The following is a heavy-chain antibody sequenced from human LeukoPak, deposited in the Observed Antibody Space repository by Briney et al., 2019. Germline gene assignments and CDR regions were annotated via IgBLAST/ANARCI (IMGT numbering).Heavy chain of an antibody. CDR3: ASLHYEILTGYRFDY. CDR2: IYSSGST. V-gene: IGHV4-59*01. Sequence: PSETLSLTCTVSGGSISNYYWTWIRQPPGKGLEWVGYIYSSGSTNYNPTLKSRVTVSLDMPKKQFSLKVNSVTDADTAVYYCASLHYEILTGYRFDYWGQGILVTVSS. J-gene: IGHJ4*02. CDR1: GGSISNYY. D-gene: IGHD3-9*01.